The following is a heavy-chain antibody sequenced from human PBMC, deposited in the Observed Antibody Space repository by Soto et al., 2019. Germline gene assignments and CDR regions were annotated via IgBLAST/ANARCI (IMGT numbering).Heavy chain of an antibody. J-gene: IGHJ4*02. CDR1: GFTFSSSW. D-gene: IGHD5-18*01. CDR3: ARDRGYSCFDY. CDR2: IKEDGSEK. Sequence: PVVSRIISCAASGFTFSSSWMNWVRQAPGKGLEWVAGIKEDGSEKYYVDFVKGRFTISRDNVENSLYLQMNSLRGEDTAVYFCARDRGYSCFDYWGLGTLVTVSS. V-gene: IGHV3-7*01.